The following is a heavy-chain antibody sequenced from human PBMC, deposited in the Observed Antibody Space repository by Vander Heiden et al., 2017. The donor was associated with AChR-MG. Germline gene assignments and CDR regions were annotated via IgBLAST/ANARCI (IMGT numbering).Heavy chain of an antibody. CDR2: IKSKAHGETP. J-gene: IGHJ4*02. V-gene: IGHV3-15*01. Sequence: EVQLVESGGGLVKPGGSLRLSCVASGFTFSDAWMSWVRQAPGKGLEWIGRIKSKAHGETPDYAAPVKGRFTITRDDSRDTLYLQMNSLKVEDTAVYYCTTRAGLGLFDHWGQGNLVTVSS. D-gene: IGHD6-19*01. CDR1: GFTFSDAW. CDR3: TTRAGLGLFDH.